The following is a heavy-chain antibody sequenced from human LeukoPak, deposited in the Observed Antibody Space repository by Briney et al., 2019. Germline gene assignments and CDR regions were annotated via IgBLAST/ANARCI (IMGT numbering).Heavy chain of an antibody. D-gene: IGHD6-19*01. J-gene: IGHJ4*02. CDR2: IYYSGST. V-gene: IGHV4-39*01. Sequence: SETLSLTCTVSGGSISSSSYYWGWIRPPPGQGLEWLGSIYYSGSTYYNPSLKSRVTISVDTSKNQFSLKLSSVTAADTAVYYCARHSFGGWYYFDYWGQGTLVTVSS. CDR1: GGSISSSSYY. CDR3: ARHSFGGWYYFDY.